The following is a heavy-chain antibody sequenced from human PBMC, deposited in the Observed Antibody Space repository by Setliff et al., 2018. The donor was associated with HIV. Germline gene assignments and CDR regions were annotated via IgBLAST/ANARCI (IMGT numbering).Heavy chain of an antibody. Sequence: GASVKVSCKASGYTFTSYAVNWVRQAPGQGLEWMGRINTETGNPMYAQGFRGRLVFSLDASVNTAYLQINSLKAEDTAMYYCARVGSYWSTFDYWGQGALVTVSS. D-gene: IGHD2-8*02. CDR2: INTETGNP. CDR3: ARVGSYWSTFDY. CDR1: GYTFTSYA. J-gene: IGHJ4*02. V-gene: IGHV7-4-1*02.